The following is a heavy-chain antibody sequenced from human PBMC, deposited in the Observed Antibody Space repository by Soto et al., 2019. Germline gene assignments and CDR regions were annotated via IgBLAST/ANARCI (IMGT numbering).Heavy chain of an antibody. V-gene: IGHV3-53*04. CDR3: ARQGAAAGTTYYYYYMDV. Sequence: VGSLRLSCAASGFTVSSNYMSWVRQAPGKGLEWVSVIYSGGSTYYADSVKGRFTISRHNSKNTLYLQMNSLRAEDTAVYYCARQGAAAGTTYYYYYMDVWGKGTTVTSP. J-gene: IGHJ6*03. CDR1: GFTVSSNY. CDR2: IYSGGST. D-gene: IGHD6-13*01.